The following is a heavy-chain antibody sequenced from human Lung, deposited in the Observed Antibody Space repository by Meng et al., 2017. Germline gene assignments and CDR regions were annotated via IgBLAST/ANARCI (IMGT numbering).Heavy chain of an antibody. CDR2: INHSGST. Sequence: QGPLQQWGAGLLKPSETLSLTCVVSGGSFSDYYWSWIRQPPGKGLEWIGEINHSGSTNYNPSLESRATISVDTSQNNLSLKLSSVTAVDSAVYYCARGPTTMAHDFDYWGQGTLVTVSS. D-gene: IGHD4-11*01. CDR3: ARGPTTMAHDFDY. J-gene: IGHJ4*02. CDR1: GGSFSDYY. V-gene: IGHV4-34*01.